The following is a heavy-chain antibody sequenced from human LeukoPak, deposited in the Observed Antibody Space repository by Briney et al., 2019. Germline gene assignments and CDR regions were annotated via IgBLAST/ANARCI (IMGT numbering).Heavy chain of an antibody. CDR3: ARGSLGSSTSSDCCPLDH. D-gene: IGHD2-21*01. CDR1: GFTFDDYA. J-gene: IGHJ4*02. Sequence: GGSLRLSCAASGFTFDDYAMHWVRQAPGKGLEWVSGISWNSGSTYYADSVKGRFTISRDNSKNTLYLQMNSLRAEDTAVFYCARGSLGSSTSSDCCPLDHWGQGALVTVSS. V-gene: IGHV3-9*01. CDR2: ISWNSGST.